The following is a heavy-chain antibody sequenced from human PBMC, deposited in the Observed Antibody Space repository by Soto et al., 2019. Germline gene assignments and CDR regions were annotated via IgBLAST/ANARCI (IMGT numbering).Heavy chain of an antibody. V-gene: IGHV1-18*01. J-gene: IGHJ5*02. Sequence: QVQLVQSGAEVKKPGASVKVSCKASGYTFTSYGIRWGRQAPGQGLEWMGWISAYNGNTNYAQKLQGRVTMTTDTPTSTAYMELSGLRSDDTAVYYCARVIVATIGGGWFDPWGQGTLVTVSS. CDR1: GYTFTSYG. CDR3: ARVIVATIGGGWFDP. CDR2: ISAYNGNT. D-gene: IGHD5-12*01.